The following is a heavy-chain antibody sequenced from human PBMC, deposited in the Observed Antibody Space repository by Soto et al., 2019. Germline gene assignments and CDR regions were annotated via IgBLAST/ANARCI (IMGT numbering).Heavy chain of an antibody. J-gene: IGHJ6*02. CDR2: VYYSGST. Sequence: SETLSLTCTVSGDSISGGASFWSWIRQPPGKGLEWIANVYYSGSTYYNPSLKSRVTISVDTSKNQFSLKLSSVTAADTAVYYCAREGVELSGGYYYYGTDVWGQGTTVTVSS. V-gene: IGHV4-30-4*01. D-gene: IGHD1-1*01. CDR3: AREGVELSGGYYYYGTDV. CDR1: GDSISGGASF.